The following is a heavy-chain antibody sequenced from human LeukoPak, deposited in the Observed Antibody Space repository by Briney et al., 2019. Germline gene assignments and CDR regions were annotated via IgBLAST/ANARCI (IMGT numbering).Heavy chain of an antibody. V-gene: IGHV4-59*05. CDR3: VSSSWAFDF. D-gene: IGHD6-13*01. J-gene: IGHJ4*02. Sequence: ASETLSLTCTVSGGSISSYYWSWIRQPPGKGLEWIGSIYHSGRTYYNPSLKSRVTISVDTSKNQFSLRVTSVTAADTAVYYCVSSSWAFDFWGQGTLVSVSS. CDR2: IYHSGRT. CDR1: GGSISSYY.